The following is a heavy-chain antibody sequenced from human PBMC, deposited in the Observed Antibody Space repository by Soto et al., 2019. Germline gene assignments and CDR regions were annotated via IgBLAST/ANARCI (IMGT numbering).Heavy chain of an antibody. CDR3: AKMGGGNLLKRFHV. CDR1: GFTFTDFA. D-gene: IGHD3-16*01. J-gene: IGHJ1*01. Sequence: PGGSLRLSCAASGFTFTDFAMSWVRKAPGKGLEWVSTFTAAGRNTFYADSVKGRFTISRDNSKRTLYLHVNSLRVDDTAVYYCAKMGGGNLLKRFHVWGHGPPVPV. CDR2: FTAAGRNT. V-gene: IGHV3-23*01.